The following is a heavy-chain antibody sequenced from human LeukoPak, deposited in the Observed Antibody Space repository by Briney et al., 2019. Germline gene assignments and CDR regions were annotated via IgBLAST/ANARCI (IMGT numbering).Heavy chain of an antibody. CDR2: IYYSGST. Sequence: SETLSLTCTVSGGSISSYYWSWIRQPPGKGLEWIGYIYYSGSTNYNPSLKSRVTISVDTSKNQFSLKLSSVTAADTAVYYCAWVLSGSGSYEFYYGMDVWGQGTTVTVSS. J-gene: IGHJ6*02. CDR3: AWVLSGSGSYEFYYGMDV. CDR1: GGSISSYY. V-gene: IGHV4-59*01. D-gene: IGHD3-10*01.